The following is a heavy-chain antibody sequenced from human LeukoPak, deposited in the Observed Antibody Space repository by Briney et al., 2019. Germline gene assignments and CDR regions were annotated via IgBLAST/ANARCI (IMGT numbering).Heavy chain of an antibody. CDR3: AKFRFYGEGGPFDY. Sequence: GGSLRLSCAASGFTFSSYAMSWVRQAPGQGLEWVSAISGSGGSTYYADSVKGRFTISRDNSKNTLYLQMNSLRAEDTAVYYCAKFRFYGEGGPFDYWGQGTLVTVSS. V-gene: IGHV3-23*01. J-gene: IGHJ4*02. CDR2: ISGSGGST. D-gene: IGHD4-17*01. CDR1: GFTFSSYA.